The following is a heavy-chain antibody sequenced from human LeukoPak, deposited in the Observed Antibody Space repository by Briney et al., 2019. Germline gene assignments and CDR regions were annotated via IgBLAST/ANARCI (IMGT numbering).Heavy chain of an antibody. CDR2: ISGSGGST. CDR1: GFTFSSYA. V-gene: IGHV3-23*01. J-gene: IGHJ4*02. CDR3: AKDKSYYYDSGSYGLDY. Sequence: GGSLRLSCAASGFTFSSYAMSWVRQAPGKGLEWVSAISGSGGSTYYADSLKGRFTISRDNSKNTLYLQMNSLRAEDTAVYYCAKDKSYYYDSGSYGLDYWGQGTLATVSS. D-gene: IGHD3-10*01.